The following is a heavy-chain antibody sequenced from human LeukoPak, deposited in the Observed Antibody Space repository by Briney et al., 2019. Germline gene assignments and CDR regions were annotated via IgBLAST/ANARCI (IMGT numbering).Heavy chain of an antibody. V-gene: IGHV4-30-2*01. CDR1: GGSISSGGYS. J-gene: IGHJ5*02. D-gene: IGHD3-10*01. CDR3: ARARITMVRGVAADWFDP. Sequence: SETLSLTCAVSGGSISSGGYSWSWIRQPPGKGLEWIGYICHSGSTYYNPSLKSRVTISVDRSKNQFSLKLSSVTAADTAVYYCARARITMVRGVAADWFDPWGQGTLVTVSS. CDR2: ICHSGST.